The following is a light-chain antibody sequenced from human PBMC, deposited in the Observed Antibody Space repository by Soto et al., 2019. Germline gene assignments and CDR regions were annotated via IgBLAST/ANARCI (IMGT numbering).Light chain of an antibody. J-gene: IGKJ1*01. V-gene: IGKV1-27*01. Sequence: DIQMTQSPSSLSASVRDRVTITCRASQGISNYLAWYQQKPGKVPKLLIYAASTLQSGVPSRFSGSGSGTDSTLTISSLQPQHVATPYCQKYDRASWTFGQGTKVEIK. CDR3: QKYDRASWT. CDR1: QGISNY. CDR2: AAS.